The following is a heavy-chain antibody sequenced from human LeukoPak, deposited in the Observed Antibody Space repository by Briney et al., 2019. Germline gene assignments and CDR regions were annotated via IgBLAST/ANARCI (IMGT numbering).Heavy chain of an antibody. D-gene: IGHD2-15*01. CDR2: ISYDGSNK. V-gene: IGHV3-30*18. Sequence: GGSLRLSCAASGFTFSSYGMHWVRQAPGKGLEGVAVISYDGSNKYYADSVKGGFTISRDNYKNKLYMQMNSLSAEDTAVYYCAKGLGYCSGGSCYFVYWGQGTLVTVSS. J-gene: IGHJ4*02. CDR1: GFTFSSYG. CDR3: AKGLGYCSGGSCYFVY.